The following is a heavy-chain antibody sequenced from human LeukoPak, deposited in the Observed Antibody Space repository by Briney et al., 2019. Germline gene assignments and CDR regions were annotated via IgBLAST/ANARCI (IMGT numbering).Heavy chain of an antibody. CDR2: IYSGGST. Sequence: GGSLRLSRAASGFIVSSNYMCWVRQAPGKGLEWVSFIYSGGSTYYADSVKGRFTISRDNSKNTLFLQMNSLRAEDTAVYYCARARGSGLTLFDYWGQGTLVTVSS. CDR1: GFIVSSNY. CDR3: ARARGSGLTLFDY. J-gene: IGHJ4*02. V-gene: IGHV3-53*01. D-gene: IGHD6-19*01.